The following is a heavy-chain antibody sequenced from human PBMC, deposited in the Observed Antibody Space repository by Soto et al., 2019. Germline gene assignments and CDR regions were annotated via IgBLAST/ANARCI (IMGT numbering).Heavy chain of an antibody. D-gene: IGHD6-19*01. Sequence: SGTLGLSCAVSGDSVSSCYYGVGIRHPPGKGLEWIGTTYHSGSTLYNPSLKSQVTISVDTSKNQFSRRLTSVTAADNALYYCARVDSSGSTNKLSESRGQPTM. CDR2: TYHSGST. J-gene: IGHJ4*02. CDR3: ARVDSSGSTNKLSES. V-gene: IGHV4-38-2*01. CDR1: GDSVSSCYY.